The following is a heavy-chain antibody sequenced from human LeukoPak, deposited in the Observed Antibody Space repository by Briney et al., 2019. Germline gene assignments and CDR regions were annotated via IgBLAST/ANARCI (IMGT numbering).Heavy chain of an antibody. CDR3: ARDPSGAWQWFDY. V-gene: IGHV1-46*01. Sequence: ASVKVSCKASGYTFTTYYMHWVRQAPGQGLEWMGVIIPNGGGTSYAQKFEGRLTMTRDTSTSTVFMELSSLRSEDTAMYYCARDPSGAWQWFDYWGQGTLVTVSS. CDR1: GYTFTTYY. D-gene: IGHD6-19*01. J-gene: IGHJ4*02. CDR2: IIPNGGGT.